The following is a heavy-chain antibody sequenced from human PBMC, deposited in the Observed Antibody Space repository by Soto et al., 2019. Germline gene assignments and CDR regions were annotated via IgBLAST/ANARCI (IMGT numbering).Heavy chain of an antibody. D-gene: IGHD3-10*01. Sequence: GGSLRLSCVASGFNFISHSMSWVRQAPGKGLEWVSGFSTGGDGGTTYYADSVKGRFTISRDNSKNTVFLQMNSLRIEDTAKYYCAKKVNPGPGSQYFDEWGQGTLVTVSS. CDR1: GFNFISHS. CDR2: FSTGGDGGTT. J-gene: IGHJ4*02. V-gene: IGHV3-23*01. CDR3: AKKVNPGPGSQYFDE.